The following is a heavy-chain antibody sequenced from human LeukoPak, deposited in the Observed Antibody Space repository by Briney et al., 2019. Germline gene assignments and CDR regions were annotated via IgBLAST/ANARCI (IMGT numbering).Heavy chain of an antibody. CDR3: ARNGGFCSGGTCLRDYHYYGMDV. Sequence: ASVKVSCKASGYTFTDYYIHWVRQAPGQGPEWMGWINPNSGGTHYAQKFQGRVTMTGATSISTAYMDLSSLRSDDAAIYDCARNGGFCSGGTCLRDYHYYGMDVWGQGTTVTVSS. CDR2: INPNSGGT. V-gene: IGHV1-2*02. CDR1: GYTFTDYY. J-gene: IGHJ6*02. D-gene: IGHD2-15*01.